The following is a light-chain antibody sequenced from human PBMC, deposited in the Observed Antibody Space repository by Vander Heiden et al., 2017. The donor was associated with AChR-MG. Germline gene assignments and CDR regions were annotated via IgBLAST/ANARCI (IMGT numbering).Light chain of an antibody. Sequence: QSVLTQPPSASGTPGQRVAIPCSGGGSNIGINGVNSYRQLPGKAPKVVIYNNGQRRSGVPDRVSDSKSGTSASLAIIGLQSEDEADYHCAAWDDSLNGLVFGGGTKLTVL. CDR2: NNG. CDR3: AAWDDSLNGLV. CDR1: GSNIGING. J-gene: IGLJ3*02. V-gene: IGLV1-44*01.